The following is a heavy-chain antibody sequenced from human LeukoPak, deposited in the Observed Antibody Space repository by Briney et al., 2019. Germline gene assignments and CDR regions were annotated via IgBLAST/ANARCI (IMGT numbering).Heavy chain of an antibody. CDR2: IFYSGSS. D-gene: IGHD5-24*01. V-gene: IGHV4-39*01. CDR1: GASINSSSYY. CDR3: ARHQKHNSYYFDY. Sequence: SETLSLTCTVSGASINSSSYYWGWIRQPPGKGLEWIGSIFYSGSSYYNPSLKSRVTISVDTSKNQFSLKLNSVTAADTAVYYCARHQKHNSYYFDYWGQGTLVTVSS. J-gene: IGHJ4*02.